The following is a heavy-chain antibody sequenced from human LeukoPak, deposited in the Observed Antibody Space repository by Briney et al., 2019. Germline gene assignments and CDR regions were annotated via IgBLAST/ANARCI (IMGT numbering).Heavy chain of an antibody. J-gene: IGHJ6*03. CDR2: ISYDGSNK. CDR1: GVTFSSYA. D-gene: IGHD4-17*01. Sequence: GGSLRLSCAASGVTFSSYAMHWVRQAPGKGLGWVAVISYDGSNKYYADSVKGRFTISRDNSKNTLYLQMNSLRAEDTAVYYCARDGLAYGDRTTYYYYYYMDVWGKGTTVTVSS. V-gene: IGHV3-30*04. CDR3: ARDGLAYGDRTTYYYYYYMDV.